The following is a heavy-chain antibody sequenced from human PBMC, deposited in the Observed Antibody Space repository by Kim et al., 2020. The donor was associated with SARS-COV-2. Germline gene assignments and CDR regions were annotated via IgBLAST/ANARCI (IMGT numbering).Heavy chain of an antibody. J-gene: IGHJ4*02. CDR3: ASRGLAAGEPPG. CDR2: ISSSSSYI. V-gene: IGHV3-21*01. CDR1: GFTFSSYS. D-gene: IGHD3-3*02. Sequence: GGSLRLSCAASGFTFSSYSMNWVRQAPGKGLEWVSSISSSSSYIYYADSVKGRFTISRDNAKNSLYLQMNSLRAEDTAVYYCASRGLAAGEPPGWGQGTLVTVSS.